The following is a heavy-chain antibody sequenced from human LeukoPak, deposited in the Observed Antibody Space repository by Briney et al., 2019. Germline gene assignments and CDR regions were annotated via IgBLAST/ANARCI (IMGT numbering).Heavy chain of an antibody. CDR3: AQASTYSSGWGPFDY. J-gene: IGHJ4*02. Sequence: GGSLRLSCAASGFTFSSVAMSWVRQAPGKGLEWVLAVSGSGGSTYYADSVKGRFTISSDNSKTTLYLQMNSLSAEDTAVYYCAQASTYSSGWGPFDYWGQGTLVTVSS. CDR2: VSGSGGST. D-gene: IGHD6-19*01. V-gene: IGHV3-23*01. CDR1: GFTFSSVA.